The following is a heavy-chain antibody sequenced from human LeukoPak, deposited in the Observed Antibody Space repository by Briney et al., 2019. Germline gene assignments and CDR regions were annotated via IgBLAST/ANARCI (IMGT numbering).Heavy chain of an antibody. CDR1: GGSISSYY. Sequence: SETLSLTCTVSGGSISSYYWSWIRQPAGKGLEWIGRIYTSGSTNYNPSLKSRVTMSVDTSKNQFSLKLSSVTAADTAVYYCAREKGYDFWSGYSRGYYFDYWGQGTLVTVSS. CDR3: AREKGYDFWSGYSRGYYFDY. V-gene: IGHV4-4*07. D-gene: IGHD3-3*01. J-gene: IGHJ4*02. CDR2: IYTSGST.